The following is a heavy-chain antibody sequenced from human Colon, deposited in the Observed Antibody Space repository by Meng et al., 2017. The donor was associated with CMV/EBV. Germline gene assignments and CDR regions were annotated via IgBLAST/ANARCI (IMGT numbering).Heavy chain of an antibody. CDR1: GDTATAYA. CDR2: INTNTGNP. V-gene: IGHV7-4-1*02. CDR3: ALEDILTGQYSFDY. J-gene: IGHJ4*02. D-gene: IGHD3-9*01. Sequence: GDTATAYAMSWVRQDPGRGLEWMGWINTNTGNPTYAQGFTGRFVFSFDTSISTAYLHIRSLKAEDTAVYFCALEDILTGQYSFDYWGQGSLVTVSS.